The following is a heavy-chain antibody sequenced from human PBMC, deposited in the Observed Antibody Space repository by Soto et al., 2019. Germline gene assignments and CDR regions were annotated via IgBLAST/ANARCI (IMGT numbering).Heavy chain of an antibody. V-gene: IGHV3-21*01. CDR2: ISSSSSYI. Sequence: PGGSLRLSCAASGFTFSSYSMNWVRQAPGKGLEWVSSISSSSSYIYYADSVKGRFTISRDNAKNSLYLQMNSLRAEDTAVYYCASDYCSSTSCHLQYYFDYWGQRTLVTVSS. J-gene: IGHJ4*02. D-gene: IGHD2-2*01. CDR1: GFTFSSYS. CDR3: ASDYCSSTSCHLQYYFDY.